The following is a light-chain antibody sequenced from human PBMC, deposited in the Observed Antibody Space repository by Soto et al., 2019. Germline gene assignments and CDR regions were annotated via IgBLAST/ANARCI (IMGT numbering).Light chain of an antibody. CDR2: DAS. Sequence: EIVLTQSPATLSLSPGERATLSCRASQSVTTYLAWFQQKPGQAPRLLIYDASKRATGIPARFSGSGSGTDFTLTISSLEPEDFAVYYCQQRSHWPRLFGGGTKVEIK. CDR3: QQRSHWPRL. V-gene: IGKV3-11*01. CDR1: QSVTTY. J-gene: IGKJ4*01.